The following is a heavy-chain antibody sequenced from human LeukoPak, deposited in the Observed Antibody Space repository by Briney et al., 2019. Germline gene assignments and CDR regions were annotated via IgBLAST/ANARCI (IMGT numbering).Heavy chain of an antibody. CDR1: GDSIISGDYY. CDR2: IYYSGTT. D-gene: IGHD1-26*01. V-gene: IGHV4-31*02. J-gene: IGHJ5*02. Sequence: SETLSLTCTVSGDSIISGDYYWSWIRQHPGKGLEWIGYIYYSGTTYYNPSLKSRVTMSVDTSKNQFSLKLSFVTAADTAIYYCARDPVGPGWFDPWGQGTLVTFSS. CDR3: ARDPVGPGWFDP.